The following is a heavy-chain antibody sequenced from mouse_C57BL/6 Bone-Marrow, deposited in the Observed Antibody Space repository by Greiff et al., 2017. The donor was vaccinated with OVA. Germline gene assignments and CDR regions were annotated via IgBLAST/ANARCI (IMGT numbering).Heavy chain of an antibody. V-gene: IGHV1-22*01. CDR2: INPNNGGT. D-gene: IGHD2-2*01. CDR3: ARGGIYYGYDGFAY. J-gene: IGHJ3*01. CDR1: GYTFTDYN. Sequence: EVQVVESGPELVKPGASVKMSCKASGYTFTDYNMHWVKQSHGKSLEWIGYINPNNGGTSYNQKFKGKATLTVNKSSSTAYMELRSLTSEDSAVYYCARGGIYYGYDGFAYWGQGTLVTVSA.